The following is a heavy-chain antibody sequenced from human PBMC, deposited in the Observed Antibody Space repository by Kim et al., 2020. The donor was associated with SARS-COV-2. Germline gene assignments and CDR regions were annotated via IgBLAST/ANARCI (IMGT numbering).Heavy chain of an antibody. CDR3: ARGRAPTDP. CDR2: ITHSGST. Sequence: SETLSLTCAVYGGSFSGYYWSWIRQPPGKGLEWIGEITHSGSTNYNPSLKSRVTISVDTSKNQFSLKLSAVTAADTAVYYCARGRAPTDPWGQGTLVTVSS. V-gene: IGHV4-34*01. J-gene: IGHJ5*02. CDR1: GGSFSGYY.